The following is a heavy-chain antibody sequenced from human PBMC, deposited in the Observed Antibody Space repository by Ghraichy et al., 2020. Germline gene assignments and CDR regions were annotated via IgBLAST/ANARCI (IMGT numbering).Heavy chain of an antibody. CDR3: AREGHGDYASAFDI. CDR1: GGSISTSNYY. V-gene: IGHV4-39*07. CDR2: LYYTGNT. J-gene: IGHJ3*02. D-gene: IGHD4-17*01. Sequence: SETLSLTCTVSGGSISTSNYYWGWIRQPPGKGLEWIGSLYYTGNTYYNPSLKSRVTISIDTSKHQFSLKLSSVTAADTAVYYCAREGHGDYASAFDIWGQGTMVTVSS.